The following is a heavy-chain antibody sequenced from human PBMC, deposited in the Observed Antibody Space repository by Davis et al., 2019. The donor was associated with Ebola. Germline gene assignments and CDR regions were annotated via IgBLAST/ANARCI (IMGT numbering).Heavy chain of an antibody. CDR1: GGSFSGYY. CDR3: ARRAFTIFGVVDGMDV. CDR2: IYHSGST. D-gene: IGHD3-3*01. J-gene: IGHJ6*02. Sequence: MPSETLSLTCAVYGGSFSGYYWSWIRQPPGKGLEWIGEIYHSGSTNYNPSLKSRVTISVDTSKNQFSLKLSSVTAADTAVYYCARRAFTIFGVVDGMDVWGQGTTVTVSS. V-gene: IGHV4-34*01.